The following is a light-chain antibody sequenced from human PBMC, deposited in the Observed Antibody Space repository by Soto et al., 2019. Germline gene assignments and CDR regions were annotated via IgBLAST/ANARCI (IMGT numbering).Light chain of an antibody. J-gene: IGLJ2*01. V-gene: IGLV2-14*01. Sequence: QSALTQPASVSGSPGQSITISCTGTSSDVGGYNYVSWYQQHPGKAPKLMIYDVSNRPSGVSNRFSGSKSGNTASLTISGLQAEYEADYYCNSYTSSSPVVFGGGTKLTVL. CDR3: NSYTSSSPVV. CDR2: DVS. CDR1: SSDVGGYNY.